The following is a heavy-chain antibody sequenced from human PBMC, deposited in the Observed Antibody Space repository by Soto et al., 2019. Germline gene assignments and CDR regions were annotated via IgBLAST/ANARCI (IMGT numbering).Heavy chain of an antibody. J-gene: IGHJ6*02. CDR1: GYTFTSYG. Sequence: ASVKVSCKASGYTFTSYGISWVRQAPGQGLEWMGWISAYNGNTNYAQKLQGRVTMTTDTSTSTAYMKLRSLRSDDTAVYYCARGGIIMVRGVIIRAKYYYGMDVWGQGTTVTVSS. CDR3: ARGGIIMVRGVIIRAKYYYGMDV. D-gene: IGHD3-10*01. V-gene: IGHV1-18*01. CDR2: ISAYNGNT.